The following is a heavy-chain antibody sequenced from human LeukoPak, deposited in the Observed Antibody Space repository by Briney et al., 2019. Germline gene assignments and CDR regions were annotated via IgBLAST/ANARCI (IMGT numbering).Heavy chain of an antibody. V-gene: IGHV1-2*06. CDR2: INPNSGGT. D-gene: IGHD3-10*01. J-gene: IGHJ4*02. CDR3: ARGGRFGEVGGDY. Sequence: ASVKVSCKASGYTFTGYYMHWVRQAPGQGLEWMRRINPNSGGTNYAQKFQGRVTMTRDTSISTPYMELSRLRSDDTAVYYCARGGRFGEVGGDYWGQGTLVSVSS. CDR1: GYTFTGYY.